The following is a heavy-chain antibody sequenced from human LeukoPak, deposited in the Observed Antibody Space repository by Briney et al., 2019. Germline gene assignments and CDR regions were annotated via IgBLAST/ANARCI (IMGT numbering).Heavy chain of an antibody. J-gene: IGHJ3*02. Sequence: SETLSLTCTVSGGSISSYYWSWIRQPPGKGLEWIGYIYYSGSTNYNPPLKSRVTISVDTSMNQFSLKLSSVTAADTAVYYCARARDGAFDIWGQGTMVTVSS. CDR3: ARARDGAFDI. V-gene: IGHV4-59*01. D-gene: IGHD5-24*01. CDR2: IYYSGST. CDR1: GGSISSYY.